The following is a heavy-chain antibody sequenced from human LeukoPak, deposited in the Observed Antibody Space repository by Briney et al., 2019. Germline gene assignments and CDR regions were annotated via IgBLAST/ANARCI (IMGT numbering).Heavy chain of an antibody. Sequence: PGGSLRLSCAASGFTFNSYAMSWVRQAPGQGLEWVSGISGSGGDTYYAGSVKGRFTISRDNSKNALYLQMNSLRAEDTAVYYCARTSSGWPFDYWGQGTLVTVSS. CDR1: GFTFNSYA. CDR2: ISGSGGDT. V-gene: IGHV3-23*01. D-gene: IGHD6-19*01. J-gene: IGHJ4*02. CDR3: ARTSSGWPFDY.